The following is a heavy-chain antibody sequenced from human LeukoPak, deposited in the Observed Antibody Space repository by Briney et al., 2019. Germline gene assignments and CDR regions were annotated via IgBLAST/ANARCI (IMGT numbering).Heavy chain of an antibody. CDR1: GFTFNTYT. CDR3: ARFAWLDY. Sequence: PGGSLRLSCAASGFTFNTYTMNWVRQVPGKGLEWVCSLSSSSSYIYYADSVKGRFTISRDNAKNSLYLQMNSLRAEDTAVYYCARFAWLDYWGQGTLVTVSS. V-gene: IGHV3-21*04. J-gene: IGHJ4*02. CDR2: LSSSSSYI. D-gene: IGHD3-22*01.